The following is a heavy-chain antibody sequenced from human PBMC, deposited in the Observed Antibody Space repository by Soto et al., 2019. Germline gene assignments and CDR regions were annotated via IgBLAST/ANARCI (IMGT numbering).Heavy chain of an antibody. CDR1: GASLSSSRSY. V-gene: IGHV4-39*01. Sequence: PSETLSLTCSVSGASLSSSRSYWGWVRQPPGKGLEWIGPIYYHGNTYSNPSLKSRVTISVDTSNNQLSLKLRSVTAADTAVYYCARHDGFSSGWIFDYWGHGTLVTVSS. D-gene: IGHD6-19*01. CDR3: ARHDGFSSGWIFDY. CDR2: IYYHGNT. J-gene: IGHJ4*01.